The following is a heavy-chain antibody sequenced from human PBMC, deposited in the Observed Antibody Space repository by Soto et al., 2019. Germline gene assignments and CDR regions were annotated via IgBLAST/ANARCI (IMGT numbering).Heavy chain of an antibody. CDR3: GKERRGSGWSVFNF. V-gene: IGHV3-23*01. CDR2: ISGSGDSA. D-gene: IGHD6-19*01. CDR1: GFIFRDYA. Sequence: VQLLESGGGLVQPGGSLRLSCAASGFIFRDYAMNWVRQAPGKGLEWVSDISGSGDSARYADSVKGRFTISRDNSRTTFYLQINSLRVDDTALYYCGKERRGSGWSVFNFWGQGALVTGSS. J-gene: IGHJ4*02.